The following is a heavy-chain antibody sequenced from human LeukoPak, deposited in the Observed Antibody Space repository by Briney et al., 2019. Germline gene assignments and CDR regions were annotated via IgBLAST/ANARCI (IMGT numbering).Heavy chain of an antibody. D-gene: IGHD3-3*01. CDR3: ARSSMLEWLPYYYYYMDV. Sequence: GGSLRLSCAASGFTFSSYSMNWVRQAPGKGLEWVSSISSSSSYIYYADSVKGRFTISRDNAKNSLYLQMNSLRAEDTAVYYCARSSMLEWLPYYYYYMDVWGKGTTVTVSS. CDR2: ISSSSSYI. J-gene: IGHJ6*03. CDR1: GFTFSSYS. V-gene: IGHV3-21*01.